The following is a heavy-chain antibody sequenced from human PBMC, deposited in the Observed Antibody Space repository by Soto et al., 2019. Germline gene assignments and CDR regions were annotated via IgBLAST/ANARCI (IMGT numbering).Heavy chain of an antibody. CDR3: ARDQGGTGTMPCDY. D-gene: IGHD1-7*01. Sequence: QVQLVESGGGLVKPGGSLRLSCAASALTFSDYYMTWIRQAPGKGLEWVSGISSSGSTMYYAGSVKGRFTISRDNAKNSLYLQMDSLRAEDTAVYYCARDQGGTGTMPCDYWGQGTLVTVSS. J-gene: IGHJ4*02. V-gene: IGHV3-11*01. CDR1: ALTFSDYY. CDR2: ISSSGSTM.